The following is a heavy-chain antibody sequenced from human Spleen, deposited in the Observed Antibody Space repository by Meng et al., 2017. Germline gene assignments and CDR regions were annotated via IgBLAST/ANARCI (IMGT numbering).Heavy chain of an antibody. Sequence: VQLEASGPGLVRPSDPLSLPCRVSGGSVSSGSYYWSWIRQPPGKGLEWIGYIYSSGSTNYNPSLKSRVTISVDTSKNQFSLKLSSVTAADTAVYYCARETAYYYDSSGYYSYFDYWGQGTLVTVSS. J-gene: IGHJ4*02. CDR3: ARETAYYYDSSGYYSYFDY. CDR1: GGSVSSGSYY. D-gene: IGHD3-22*01. CDR2: IYSSGST. V-gene: IGHV4-61*01.